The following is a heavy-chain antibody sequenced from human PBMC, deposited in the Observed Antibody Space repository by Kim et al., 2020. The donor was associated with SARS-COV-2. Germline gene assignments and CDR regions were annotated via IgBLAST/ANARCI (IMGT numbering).Heavy chain of an antibody. Sequence: SETLSLTCTVSGGSISSSSYYWGWIRQPPGKGLEWIGSIYYSGSTYYNPSLKSRVTISVDTSKNQFSLKLSSVTAADTAVYYCARHEPAAGILDAFDIWGQGTMVTVSS. J-gene: IGHJ3*02. V-gene: IGHV4-39*01. CDR3: ARHEPAAGILDAFDI. CDR1: GGSISSSSYY. CDR2: IYYSGST. D-gene: IGHD6-13*01.